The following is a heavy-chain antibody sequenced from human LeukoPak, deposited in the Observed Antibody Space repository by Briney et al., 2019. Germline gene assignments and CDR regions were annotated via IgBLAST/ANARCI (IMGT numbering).Heavy chain of an antibody. CDR2: INPNSGGT. D-gene: IGHD3-22*01. CDR3: ASEDYYDSSGYYYY. Sequence: ASVKVSCKASGYTFTGYYMHWVRQAPGQGLEWMGRINPNSGGTNYAQKFQGRVTMTRDTSISTAYMELSRLRSDDTAVYYCASEDYYDSSGYYYYWGQGTLVTVSS. CDR1: GYTFTGYY. J-gene: IGHJ4*02. V-gene: IGHV1-2*06.